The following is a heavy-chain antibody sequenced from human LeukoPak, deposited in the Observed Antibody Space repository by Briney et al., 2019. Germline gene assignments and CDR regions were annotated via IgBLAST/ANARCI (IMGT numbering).Heavy chain of an antibody. CDR1: GGTFSSYA. V-gene: IGHV1-46*01. J-gene: IGHJ3*02. CDR3: ARDGGDYGGNSDAFDI. CDR2: INPSGGST. Sequence: ASVKVSCKASGGTFSSYAISWVRQAPGQGLEWMGIINPSGGSTSYAQKFQGRVTMTRDTSTSTVYMELSSLRSEDTAVYYCARDGGDYGGNSDAFDIWGQGTMVTVSS. D-gene: IGHD4-23*01.